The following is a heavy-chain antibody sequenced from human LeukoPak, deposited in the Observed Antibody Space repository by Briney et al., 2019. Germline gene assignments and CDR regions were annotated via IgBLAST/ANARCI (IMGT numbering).Heavy chain of an antibody. CDR1: GGSFSGYN. D-gene: IGHD6-6*01. V-gene: IGHV4-34*01. Sequence: SETLSLTCAVYGGSFSGYNWSWIRQPPGKGLERIGEIHHSGSTNYNPSLKSRVTMSVDMSRNHFSLKVTSVTAADTAVYYCARHGVGKISSRAFDIWGQGTMVTVSS. CDR2: IHHSGST. CDR3: ARHGVGKISSRAFDI. J-gene: IGHJ3*02.